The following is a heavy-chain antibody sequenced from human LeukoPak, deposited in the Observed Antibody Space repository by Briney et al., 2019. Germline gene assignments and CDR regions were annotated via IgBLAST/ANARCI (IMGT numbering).Heavy chain of an antibody. V-gene: IGHV4-39*01. Sequence: SETLSLTCTVSGGSISSRSYYWGWIRQPPGKGLEWIGTIDYSGSTYYNPSLNSRVTISVDTSKNQFSLKLSSVTAADTAVYYCARLWFGAYYFDYWGQGTLVTVSS. J-gene: IGHJ4*02. CDR1: GGSISSRSYY. CDR3: ARLWFGAYYFDY. D-gene: IGHD3-10*01. CDR2: IDYSGST.